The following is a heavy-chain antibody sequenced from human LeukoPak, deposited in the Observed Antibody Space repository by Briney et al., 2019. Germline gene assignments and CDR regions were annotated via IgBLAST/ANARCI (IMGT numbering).Heavy chain of an antibody. CDR2: ICYSGST. Sequence: SETLSLTCTVSGGSISSYYWSWIRQPPGKGLEWIGYICYSGSTNYNPSLKSRVTISVDTSKNQFSLKLSSVTAADTAVYYCARGGYSYGYLQIDYWGQGTLVTVSS. CDR3: ARGGYSYGYLQIDY. V-gene: IGHV4-59*12. CDR1: GGSISSYY. J-gene: IGHJ4*02. D-gene: IGHD5-18*01.